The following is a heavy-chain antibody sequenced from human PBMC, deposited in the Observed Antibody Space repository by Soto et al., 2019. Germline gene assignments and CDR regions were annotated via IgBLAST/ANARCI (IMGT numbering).Heavy chain of an antibody. V-gene: IGHV4-39*02. Sequence: PSETLSLTCTVSGGSISSNNYYWGWIRQPPGKGLEWIGSIYYSGSTYYNPSLKSRVTISVDTSKNQFSLKLSSVTAADTAVYYCAGEQGNSGIIDYWGQGTLVTVSS. CDR3: AGEQGNSGIIDY. D-gene: IGHD4-4*01. CDR2: IYYSGST. CDR1: GGSISSNNYY. J-gene: IGHJ4*02.